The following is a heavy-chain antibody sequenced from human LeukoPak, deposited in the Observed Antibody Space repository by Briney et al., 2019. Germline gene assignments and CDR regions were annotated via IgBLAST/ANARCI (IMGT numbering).Heavy chain of an antibody. Sequence: GGSLRLSCAASGFTFSNYYMSWIRQAPGKGLEWLSYISSSATTVYYADSVKGRFTISRDNAKHSLYLQLNSLRPEDTGVYYCAREQWSRLDWGQGTLVTVSS. CDR3: AREQWSRLD. CDR2: ISSSATTV. V-gene: IGHV3-11*04. CDR1: GFTFSNYY. D-gene: IGHD2-8*01. J-gene: IGHJ4*02.